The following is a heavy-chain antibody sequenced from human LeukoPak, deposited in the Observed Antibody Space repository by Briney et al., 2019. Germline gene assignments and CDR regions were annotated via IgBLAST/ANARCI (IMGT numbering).Heavy chain of an antibody. D-gene: IGHD7-27*01. CDR3: ATPPGYWGSAPFDF. J-gene: IGHJ4*02. Sequence: PGGSLRLSCAASGFTFSFTNAWMNWVRQAPGKGLERVGHIKSKSEGETTDFAAPVKGRFTISRDDSKNTVYLQMNSLKTEDTAVYYCATPPGYWGSAPFDFWGQGTVVTVSS. CDR1: GFTFSFTNAW. CDR2: IKSKSEGETT. V-gene: IGHV3-15*01.